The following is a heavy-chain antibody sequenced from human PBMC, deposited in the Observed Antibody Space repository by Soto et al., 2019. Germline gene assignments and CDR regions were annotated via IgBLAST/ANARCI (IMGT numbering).Heavy chain of an antibody. CDR3: ARARGYCSSTSCCNYYYGMDV. V-gene: IGHV3-33*01. J-gene: IGHJ6*02. Sequence: PGGSLRLSCAASGFTFSSYGMHWVRQAPGKGLERVAVIWYDGSNKYYADSVKGRFTISRDNSKNTLYLQMNSLRAEDTAVYYCARARGYCSSTSCCNYYYGMDVWDQGTTGTVSS. CDR2: IWYDGSNK. CDR1: GFTFSSYG. D-gene: IGHD2-2*01.